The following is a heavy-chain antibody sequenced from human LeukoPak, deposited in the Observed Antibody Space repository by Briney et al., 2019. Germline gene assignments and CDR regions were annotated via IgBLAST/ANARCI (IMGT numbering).Heavy chain of an antibody. J-gene: IGHJ5*02. CDR2: VYYSGST. CDR1: GDFITAYY. Sequence: SETLSLTCTVSGDFITAYYWSWIRQPPGKGLEWIGYVYYSGSTEYNPSLRSRVTISLEMSKHQFSLNLTSVTAADTAVYYCARSSYSSGWYADWFDPWGQGTLVTVSS. CDR3: ARSSYSSGWYADWFDP. D-gene: IGHD6-19*01. V-gene: IGHV4-59*01.